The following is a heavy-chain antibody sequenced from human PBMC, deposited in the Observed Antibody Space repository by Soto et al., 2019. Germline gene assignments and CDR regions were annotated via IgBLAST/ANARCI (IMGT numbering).Heavy chain of an antibody. D-gene: IGHD6-13*01. J-gene: IGHJ5*02. CDR1: GGSISSGGYY. Sequence: QVQLQESGPGLMKPSQTLSLTCKVSGGSISSGGYYWSWIRQQPGKGLEWIGYIYYSGSFYYNPSLKSRVTMSADMSKNQFSLKLSSVTAADTAVYYFARGSRWDSSWYGWFDPWGQGTLVTVSS. CDR3: ARGSRWDSSWYGWFDP. CDR2: IYYSGSF. V-gene: IGHV4-31*03.